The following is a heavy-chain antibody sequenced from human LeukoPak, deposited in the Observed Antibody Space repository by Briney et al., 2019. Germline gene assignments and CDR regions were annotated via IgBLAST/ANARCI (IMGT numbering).Heavy chain of an antibody. V-gene: IGHV3-30*18. CDR2: ISYDGSNK. D-gene: IGHD3-3*01. J-gene: IGHJ5*02. Sequence: GGSLRLSCAASGFTFSSYGMHWVRQAPGKGLEWVVVISYDGSNKYYADSVKGRFTISRDNSKNTLYLQMNSLRAEDTAVYYCAKITAPRTDYDFWSGYPTLRSNWFDPWGQGTLVTVSS. CDR1: GFTFSSYG. CDR3: AKITAPRTDYDFWSGYPTLRSNWFDP.